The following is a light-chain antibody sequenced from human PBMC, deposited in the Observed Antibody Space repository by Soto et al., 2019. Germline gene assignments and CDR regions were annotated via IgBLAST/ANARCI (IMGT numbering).Light chain of an antibody. CDR1: QTIRDF. Sequence: DIQMTQSASSLSASLGDRVSIPCRASQTIRDFLNWYQQKPGKAPELLISSASSLQSGVPSRFSGSGSGTYFTLTIGSLQREDFATYFCQQTYGTPPTFGQGTRVEI. CDR2: SAS. J-gene: IGKJ1*01. CDR3: QQTYGTPPT. V-gene: IGKV1-39*01.